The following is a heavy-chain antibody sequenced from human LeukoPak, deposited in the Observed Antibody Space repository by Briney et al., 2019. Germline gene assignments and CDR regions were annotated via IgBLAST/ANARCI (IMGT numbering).Heavy chain of an antibody. CDR3: ARGRRKIVVVPAATALDY. J-gene: IGHJ4*02. CDR1: GFTFSSYW. V-gene: IGHV3-7*03. Sequence: GESLRLSCAASGFTFSSYWMSWVRQAPGKGLEWVANIKQDGSEKYYVDSVKGRFTISRDNAKNSLYLQMNSLRAEDTAVYYCARGRRKIVVVPAATALDYWGQGTLVTVSS. D-gene: IGHD2-2*01. CDR2: IKQDGSEK.